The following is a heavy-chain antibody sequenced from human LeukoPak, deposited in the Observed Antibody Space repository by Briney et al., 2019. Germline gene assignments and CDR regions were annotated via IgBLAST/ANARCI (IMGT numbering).Heavy chain of an antibody. J-gene: IGHJ6*02. CDR3: ARQLCSTSCYGRDAYYYGMDV. CDR2: IYPGDSDT. V-gene: IGHV5-51*01. CDR1: GYSFTSYW. Sequence: PGESLKISCKGSGYSFTSYWIGWVRQMPGKGLEWMGIIYPGDSDTRYSPSFQGQVTISADKSISTAYLQWSSLKASDTAMYYCARQLCSTSCYGRDAYYYGMDVWGQGTTVTVSS. D-gene: IGHD2-2*01.